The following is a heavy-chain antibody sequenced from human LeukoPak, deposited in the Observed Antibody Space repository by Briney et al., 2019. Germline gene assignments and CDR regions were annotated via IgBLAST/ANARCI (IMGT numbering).Heavy chain of an antibody. V-gene: IGHV3-23*01. D-gene: IGHD3-10*01. Sequence: GGSLRLSCAASGVTFSSYGMDWVRQAPGKGLEWVSRISGSASRTFYADSVKGRFPISRDNSKNTLYLQMNSLRAEDTPVYYCAKGLVRGVSTDYWGQATLVTVSS. CDR1: GVTFSSYG. J-gene: IGHJ4*02. CDR2: ISGSASRT. CDR3: AKGLVRGVSTDY.